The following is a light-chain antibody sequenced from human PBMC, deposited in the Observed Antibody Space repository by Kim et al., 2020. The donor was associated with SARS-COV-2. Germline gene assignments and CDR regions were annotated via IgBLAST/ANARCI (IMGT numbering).Light chain of an antibody. CDR1: TTDIGNYNL. CDR3: CSYAGSGTSGVV. CDR2: EVT. Sequence: ITISCTGTTTDIGNYNLVSWYQQHPGKAPKLMIYEVTKRPSGVSNRFSGSKSGSTASLTISGLQAEDEADDYCCSYAGSGTSGVVFGGGTKLTVL. V-gene: IGLV2-23*02. J-gene: IGLJ2*01.